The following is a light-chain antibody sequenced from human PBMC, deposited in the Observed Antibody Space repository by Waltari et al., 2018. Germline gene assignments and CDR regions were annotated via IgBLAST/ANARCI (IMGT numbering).Light chain of an antibody. CDR2: EIN. CDR3: CSYAGSYTFGV. Sequence: QSALTQPRSVSGSPGQSVTISCTGTSSDVGGYNYVSWYQQLPVKAPKLIIYEINKRPAGVPVRFSGSKSGNPASRTIAGLQAEDDADYYCCSYAGSYTFGVFGGGTKVTVL. J-gene: IGLJ2*01. CDR1: SSDVGGYNY. V-gene: IGLV2-11*01.